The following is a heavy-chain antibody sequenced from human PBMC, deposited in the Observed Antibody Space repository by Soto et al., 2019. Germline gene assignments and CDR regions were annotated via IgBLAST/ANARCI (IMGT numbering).Heavy chain of an antibody. CDR2: ISNQGDTR. D-gene: IGHD3-22*01. Sequence: GGSLRLSCSTSGFTFSDYKMHWVRQASGKGLEYVSGISNQGDTRHYADSVKGWFTISRDSSKNTLYLQISSLIHEDTAVHYCAAAKLLRFEYWGQSTQVTV. CDR3: AAAKLLRFEY. J-gene: IGHJ4*02. V-gene: IGHV3-64D*06. CDR1: GFTFSDYK.